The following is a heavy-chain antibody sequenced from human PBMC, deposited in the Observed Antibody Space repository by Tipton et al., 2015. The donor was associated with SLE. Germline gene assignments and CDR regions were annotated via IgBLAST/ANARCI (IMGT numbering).Heavy chain of an antibody. CDR2: IYTSGST. J-gene: IGHJ4*02. CDR3: ARDSSGYSIFFDY. CDR1: GGSISSGSYY. Sequence: LRLSCTVSGGSISSGSYYWSWIRQPAGKGLEWIGYIYTSGSTNYNPSLKSRVTISVDTSKNQFSLKLSSVTAADTAVYYCARDSSGYSIFFDYWGQGTLVTVSS. D-gene: IGHD3-22*01. V-gene: IGHV4-61*09.